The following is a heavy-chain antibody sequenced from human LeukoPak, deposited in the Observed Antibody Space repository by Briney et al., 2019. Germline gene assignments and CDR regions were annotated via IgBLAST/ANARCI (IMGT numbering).Heavy chain of an antibody. CDR2: IYYSGST. CDR3: ASDDGSGYLLAY. J-gene: IGHJ4*02. V-gene: IGHV4-39*07. D-gene: IGHD3-22*01. CDR1: GGSISSTSYY. Sequence: SETLSLTCTVSGGSISSTSYYWGWIRQPPGKGLEWIGSIYYSGSTYYNPSLKSRVTISVDTSKNQFSLKLSSVTAADTAVYYCASDDGSGYLLAYWGQGTLVTVSS.